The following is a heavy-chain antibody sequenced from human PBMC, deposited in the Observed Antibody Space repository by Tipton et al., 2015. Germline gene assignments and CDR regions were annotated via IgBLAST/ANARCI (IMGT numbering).Heavy chain of an antibody. Sequence: SLRLSCAASGFTFSSYAMSWVRQAPGKGLEWVSTISGRGGSTYYADSVKGRFTISRDNSKNTLYLQMNSLRAEDTAIYYCVKDPPRDIVIIPAAADWLDRWGQGTLVTVSS. CDR3: VKDPPRDIVIIPAAADWLDR. D-gene: IGHD2-2*01. CDR2: ISGRGGST. V-gene: IGHV3-23*01. J-gene: IGHJ5*02. CDR1: GFTFSSYA.